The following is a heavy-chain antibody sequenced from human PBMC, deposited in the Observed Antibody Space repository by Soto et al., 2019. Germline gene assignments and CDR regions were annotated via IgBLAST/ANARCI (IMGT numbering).Heavy chain of an antibody. CDR1: GGTFSSYA. V-gene: IGHV1-69*06. CDR2: IIPIFGTA. Sequence: VASVKVSCKASGGTFSSYAISWVRQAPGQGLEWMGGIIPIFGTANYAQKFQGRVTITADKSTSTAYMELSSLRSEDTAVYYCARALTIFSRQGWFDPWGQGTLVTVSS. CDR3: ARALTIFSRQGWFDP. J-gene: IGHJ5*02. D-gene: IGHD3-9*01.